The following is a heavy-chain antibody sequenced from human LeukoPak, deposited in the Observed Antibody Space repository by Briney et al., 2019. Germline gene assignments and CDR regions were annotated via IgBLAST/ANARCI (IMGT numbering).Heavy chain of an antibody. J-gene: IGHJ4*02. V-gene: IGHV1-2*02. CDR2: INPNSGGT. Sequence: ASVKVSCKASGYTFTGYYMHWVRQAPGQGLEWMGWINPNSGGTNYAQKFQGRVTMTRDTSISTAYMELSSLRSDDTAVYYCARAPSGRYDSSAYYSLYGGQGTLVTVSS. D-gene: IGHD3-22*01. CDR1: GYTFTGYY. CDR3: ARAPSGRYDSSAYYSLY.